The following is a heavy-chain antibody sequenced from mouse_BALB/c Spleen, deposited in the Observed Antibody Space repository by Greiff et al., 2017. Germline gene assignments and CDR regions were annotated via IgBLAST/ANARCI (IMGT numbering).Heavy chain of an antibody. J-gene: IGHJ3*01. CDR3: ARGNPFAY. Sequence: VQLQQSGAELARPGASVKLSCKASGYTFTDYYINWVKQRTGQGLEWIGEIYPGSGNTYYNEKFKGKATLTADKSSSTAYMQLSSLTSEDSAVYFCARGNPFAYWGQGTLVTVSA. CDR1: GYTFTDYY. V-gene: IGHV1-77*01. CDR2: IYPGSGNT.